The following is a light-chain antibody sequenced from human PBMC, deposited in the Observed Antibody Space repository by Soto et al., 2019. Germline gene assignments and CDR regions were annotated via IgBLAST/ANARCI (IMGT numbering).Light chain of an antibody. CDR2: AAS. Sequence: EIVLTQSPGTLSLSPGDRATLSCRASETVTGKYLAWYQQKAGQAPRLLIFAASNRATGIPDRFSGSGSGTDFTLTSSRLDPEAFAVYFCHQYSSPPQTFGQGTKVEIK. V-gene: IGKV3-20*01. CDR3: HQYSSPPQT. J-gene: IGKJ1*01. CDR1: ETVTGKY.